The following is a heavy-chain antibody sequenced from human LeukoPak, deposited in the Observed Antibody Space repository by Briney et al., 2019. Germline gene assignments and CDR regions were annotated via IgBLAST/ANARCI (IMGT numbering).Heavy chain of an antibody. CDR2: INWNGGST. Sequence: GGSLRLSCAASGFTFDDYGMSWVRQAPGKGLGWVSGINWNGGSTGYADSVKGRFTISRDNAKNSLYLQMNSLRAEDTALYYCARVSTRYSSSYYFDYWGQGTLVTVSS. D-gene: IGHD6-6*01. CDR3: ARVSTRYSSSYYFDY. V-gene: IGHV3-20*04. J-gene: IGHJ4*02. CDR1: GFTFDDYG.